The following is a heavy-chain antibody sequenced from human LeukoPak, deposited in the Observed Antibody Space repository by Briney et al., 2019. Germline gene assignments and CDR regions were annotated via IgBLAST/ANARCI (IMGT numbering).Heavy chain of an antibody. CDR2: TYSGGRT. Sequence: GGSLRLSCAASGFTFSSYSMNWVRQAPGKGLEWVSVTYSGGRTYYGDSVKGRFTVSRDNSKNTLHLQMNSLRAEDTAVYYCARVYYGSGSLHYYYYYMDVWGKGTTVTVSS. CDR3: ARVYYGSGSLHYYYYYMDV. CDR1: GFTFSSYS. V-gene: IGHV3-53*01. D-gene: IGHD3-10*01. J-gene: IGHJ6*03.